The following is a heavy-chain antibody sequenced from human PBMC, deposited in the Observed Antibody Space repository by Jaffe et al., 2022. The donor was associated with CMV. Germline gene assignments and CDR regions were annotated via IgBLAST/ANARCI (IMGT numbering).Heavy chain of an antibody. V-gene: IGHV1-2*02. CDR1: GYTFTGYY. CDR2: INPNSGGT. D-gene: IGHD6-13*01. J-gene: IGHJ4*02. CDR3: ARAAIAAAGTDHSPDFDY. Sequence: QVQLVQSGAEVKKPGASVKVSCKASGYTFTGYYMHWVRQAPGQGLEWMGWINPNSGGTNYAQKFQGRVTMTRDTSISTAYMELSRLRSDDTAVYYCARAAIAAAGTDHSPDFDYWGQGTLVTVSS.